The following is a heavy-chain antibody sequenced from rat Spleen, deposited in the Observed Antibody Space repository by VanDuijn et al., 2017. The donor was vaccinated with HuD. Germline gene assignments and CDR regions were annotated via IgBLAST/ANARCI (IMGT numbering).Heavy chain of an antibody. V-gene: IGHV5-22*01. CDR3: ARHSSYIPGWFAY. D-gene: IGHD1-2*01. J-gene: IGHJ3*01. CDR1: GFTFSDYY. Sequence: EVQLVESGGGLVQPGRSMKLSCAASGFTFSDYYMAWVRQAPKKGLEWVASISYEGSSTYYGDSVKGRFTISRDNAKSTLYLQMNSLRSEDTATYYCARHSSYIPGWFAYWGQGTLVTVSS. CDR2: ISYEGSST.